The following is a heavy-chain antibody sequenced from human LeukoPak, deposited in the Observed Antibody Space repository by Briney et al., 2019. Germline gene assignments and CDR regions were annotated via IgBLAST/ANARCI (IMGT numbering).Heavy chain of an antibody. Sequence: AGGSLRLSCAASGFTFSSYSMNWVRRTPGKGLEWVAHIRSDTKTIVYADSVKGRFTISRDNARDSLSLQMNSLRVEDTAVYYCVRDYNWVFDYWGQGALVTVSS. V-gene: IGHV3-48*01. CDR1: GFTFSSYS. J-gene: IGHJ4*02. CDR3: VRDYNWVFDY. D-gene: IGHD1-20*01. CDR2: IRSDTKTI.